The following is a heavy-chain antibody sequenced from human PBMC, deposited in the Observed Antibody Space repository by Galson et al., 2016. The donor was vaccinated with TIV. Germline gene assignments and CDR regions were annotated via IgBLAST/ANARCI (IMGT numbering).Heavy chain of an antibody. CDR2: INPKSGST. D-gene: IGHD3-16*01. Sequence: SVKVSCKASGDTFSGYYIYWARQAPGQGLEWMGWINPKSGSTKYAQRFQGRVTMTRDTSISTAYMEVSWLRPDDTAVFYCARAVTGGYVDVWGKGTMVTVSS. V-gene: IGHV1-2*02. J-gene: IGHJ3*01. CDR1: GDTFSGYY. CDR3: ARAVTGGYVDV.